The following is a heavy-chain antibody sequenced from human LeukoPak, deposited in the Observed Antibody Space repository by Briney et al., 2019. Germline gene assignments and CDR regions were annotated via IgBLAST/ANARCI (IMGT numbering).Heavy chain of an antibody. V-gene: IGHV3-23*01. CDR1: GFTFSSYW. CDR2: VTGTGGST. Sequence: GGSLRLSCAASGFTFSSYWMSWVRQAPGKGLEWVSSVTGTGGSTFYADSVKGRFTISRDNSKNTLNLQMNSLRAEDTAVYYCAKRRNSYDSGGSTDHWGQGTLVIVSS. J-gene: IGHJ4*02. CDR3: AKRRNSYDSGGSTDH. D-gene: IGHD3-22*01.